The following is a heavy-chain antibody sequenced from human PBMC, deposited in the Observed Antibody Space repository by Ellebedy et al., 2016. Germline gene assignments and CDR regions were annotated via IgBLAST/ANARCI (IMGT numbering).Heavy chain of an antibody. V-gene: IGHV4-39*07. CDR1: GGSISSGSYY. J-gene: IGHJ4*02. Sequence: SETLSLTXTVSGGSISSGSYYWGWIRQPPGKGLEWIGTIYYSGTTYYNPSLKSRVTISVDTSKNQFSLKLSSVTAADTAVYYCARSPSDWLLPHDYWGQGTLVTVSS. CDR3: ARSPSDWLLPHDY. D-gene: IGHD3-9*01. CDR2: IYYSGTT.